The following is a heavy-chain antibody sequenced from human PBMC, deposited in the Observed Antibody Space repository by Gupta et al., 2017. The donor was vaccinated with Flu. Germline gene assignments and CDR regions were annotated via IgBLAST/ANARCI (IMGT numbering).Heavy chain of an antibody. V-gene: IGHV4-59*01. CDR3: AGGGTYGLFDY. CDR1: GGPIDSFY. CDR2: IYHSGAA. J-gene: IGHJ4*02. D-gene: IGHD4-17*01. Sequence: GGPIDSFYWSWIRQPPGKGLEWIGYIYHSGAANYNPSLKTRVSLSVDRSTSQFSLKLTSVTAADTALYYCAGGGTYGLFDYWGQGTLVTVSS.